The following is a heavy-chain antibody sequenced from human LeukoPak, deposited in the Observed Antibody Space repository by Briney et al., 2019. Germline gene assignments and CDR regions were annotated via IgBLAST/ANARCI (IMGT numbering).Heavy chain of an antibody. D-gene: IGHD3-10*01. CDR3: ARGFGELLFLY. CDR2: IYYSGST. J-gene: IGHJ4*02. Sequence: SETLSLTCTVSGGSISSYYWSWIRQPPGKGLEWIGYIYYSGSTNYNPSLKSRVTISVDTSKNRFSLKLSSVTAADTAVYYCARGFGELLFLYWGQGTLVTVSS. CDR1: GGSISSYY. V-gene: IGHV4-59*01.